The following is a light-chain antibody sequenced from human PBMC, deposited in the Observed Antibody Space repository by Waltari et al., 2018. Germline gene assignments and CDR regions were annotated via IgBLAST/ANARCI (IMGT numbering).Light chain of an antibody. Sequence: QSALTQPASVSGSPGPSITISCTGTSRDVGGYNYVSWYQQHPGKAPKLMIYDVSNRPSGVSNRFSGSKSGNTASLTISGLQAEDEADYYCSSYTSSSPVVFGGGTKLTVL. CDR3: SSYTSSSPVV. CDR1: SRDVGGYNY. V-gene: IGLV2-14*03. J-gene: IGLJ2*01. CDR2: DVS.